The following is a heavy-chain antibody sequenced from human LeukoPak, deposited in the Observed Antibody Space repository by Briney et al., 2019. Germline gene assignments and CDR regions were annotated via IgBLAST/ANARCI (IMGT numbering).Heavy chain of an antibody. CDR1: GFTFSSYG. D-gene: IGHD4-17*01. CDR2: ISYDGSNK. CDR3: AKSLTTAKGSPDV. J-gene: IGHJ6*04. V-gene: IGHV3-30*18. Sequence: PGGSLRLSCAASGFTFSSYGMHWVRQAPGKGLEWVAVISYDGSNKYYADSVKGRFTISRDNSKNTLYLQMNSLRAEDTAVYYCAKSLTTAKGSPDVWGKGTTVTISS.